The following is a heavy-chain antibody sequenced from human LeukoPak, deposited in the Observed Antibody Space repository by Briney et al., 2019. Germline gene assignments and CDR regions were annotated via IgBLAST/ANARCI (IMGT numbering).Heavy chain of an antibody. V-gene: IGHV1-69*04. Sequence: ASVNVSCKASGGTFSSYAISWVRQAPGQGLEWMGRIIPILGIANYAQKFQGRVTITADKSTSTAYMELSSLRSEDTAVYYCARALYDSSGYYYGGYWGQGTLVTVSS. CDR2: IIPILGIA. D-gene: IGHD3-22*01. CDR3: ARALYDSSGYYYGGY. CDR1: GGTFSSYA. J-gene: IGHJ4*02.